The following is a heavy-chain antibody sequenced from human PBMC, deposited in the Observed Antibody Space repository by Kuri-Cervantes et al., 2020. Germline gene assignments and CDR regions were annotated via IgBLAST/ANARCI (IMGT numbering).Heavy chain of an antibody. V-gene: IGHV3-30-3*01. CDR3: ARDREMATILDYYYYGMDV. CDR1: GFTLSSYA. D-gene: IGHD5-24*01. CDR2: ISYDGSNK. J-gene: IGHJ6*02. Sequence: GESLKISCAASGFTLSSYAMSWVRQAPGKGLEWVAVISYDGSNKYYADSVKGRFTISRDNSKNTLYPQMNSLRAEDTAVYYCARDREMATILDYYYYGMDVWGQGTTVTVSS.